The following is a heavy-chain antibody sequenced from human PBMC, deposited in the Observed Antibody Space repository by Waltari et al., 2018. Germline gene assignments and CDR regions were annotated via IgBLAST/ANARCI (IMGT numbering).Heavy chain of an antibody. D-gene: IGHD3-3*01. CDR2: ITTTSNTI. CDR1: TLTSKNYE. J-gene: IGHJ6*02. Sequence: QLVESGGGLVQPGGSLSLSCAASTLTSKNYEMTWVRQAPGKGLEWLAYITTTSNTIYYTDSVRGRFTISRDNVKNSLFLQMHGLRADDSAIYYCAGSRFLETRYGMDVWGQGTTVTVSS. V-gene: IGHV3-48*03. CDR3: AGSRFLETRYGMDV.